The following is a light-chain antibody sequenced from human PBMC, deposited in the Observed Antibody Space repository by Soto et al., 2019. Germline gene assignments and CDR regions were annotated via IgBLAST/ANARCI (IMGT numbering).Light chain of an antibody. CDR1: QTISSF. J-gene: IGKJ1*01. Sequence: DIQMTQSPSSLSASVGDRVTITCRASQTISSFLNWYQQRPGKAPKLLIYAASSLQSGVPSRFSGGGSGTDFTLTINSLQPEDFATYYCQQSYSTLACTFGQGTKVEIK. CDR3: QQSYSTLACT. CDR2: AAS. V-gene: IGKV1-39*01.